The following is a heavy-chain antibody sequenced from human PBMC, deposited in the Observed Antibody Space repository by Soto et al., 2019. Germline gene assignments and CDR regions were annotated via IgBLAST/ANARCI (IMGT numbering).Heavy chain of an antibody. CDR2: IFYSGST. CDR3: ARHFRSCAGGSCYSQDAFDI. CDR1: GGSISSYY. D-gene: IGHD2-15*01. V-gene: IGHV4-59*08. J-gene: IGHJ3*02. Sequence: TSETLSLTCTVSGGSISSYYWSWIRQPPGKGLEWIGYIFYSGSTNYSPSLMSRVTISVDTSKNQFSLTLRSVTAADTAIYYCARHFRSCAGGSCYSQDAFDIWGQGTKVTVSS.